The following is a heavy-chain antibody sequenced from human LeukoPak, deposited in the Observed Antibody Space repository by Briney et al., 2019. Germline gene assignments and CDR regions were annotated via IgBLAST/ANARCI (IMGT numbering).Heavy chain of an antibody. J-gene: IGHJ3*02. CDR3: ASSSSGSFFRAFDI. D-gene: IGHD6-19*01. CDR1: GFTFSNYG. CDR2: ISGSGANT. Sequence: GGSLRLSCAASGFTFSNYGMSWVRQAPGKGLEWVSVISGSGANTYYADSVKGRFTISRDNSKNTLYLQMNSLRAEDTAVYYCASSSSGSFFRAFDIWGQGTMVTVSS. V-gene: IGHV3-23*01.